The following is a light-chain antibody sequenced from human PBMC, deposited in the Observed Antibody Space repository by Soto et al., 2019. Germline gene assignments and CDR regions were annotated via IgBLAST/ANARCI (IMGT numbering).Light chain of an antibody. J-gene: IGLJ3*02. CDR3: NSYTSVSTWV. CDR1: SSDVGGYKY. CDR2: EVS. Sequence: QSVLTQPASVSGSPGQSITISCTGTSSDVGGYKYVSWYQQHPGKVPKLMIYEVSNRPSGVSNRFSGSKSGNTASLTISGLQAEDEADYYCNSYTSVSTWVFGGGTKLTVL. V-gene: IGLV2-14*01.